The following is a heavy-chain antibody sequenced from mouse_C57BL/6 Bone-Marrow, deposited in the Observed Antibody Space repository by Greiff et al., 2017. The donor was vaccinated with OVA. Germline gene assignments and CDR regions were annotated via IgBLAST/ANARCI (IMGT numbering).Heavy chain of an antibody. J-gene: IGHJ3*01. V-gene: IGHV14-4*01. CDR2: IDPENGDT. CDR3: TTWATMVKGAWFAY. Sequence: EVQLQQSGAELVRPGASVKLSCTASGFNIKDDYMHWVKQRPEQGLEWIGWIDPENGDTEYAPKFQGKATITADTSSNTAYLQLSSLTSEDTAVYYCTTWATMVKGAWFAYWGQGTLVTVSA. CDR1: GFNIKDDY. D-gene: IGHD2-1*01.